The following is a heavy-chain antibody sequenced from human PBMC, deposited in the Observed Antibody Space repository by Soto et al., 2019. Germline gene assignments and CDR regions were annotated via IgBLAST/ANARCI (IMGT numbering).Heavy chain of an antibody. CDR3: ARKIVVPAAIEGFYYYYGMDV. D-gene: IGHD2-2*02. V-gene: IGHV1-69*06. CDR2: IIPIFGTA. J-gene: IGHJ6*02. CDR1: GGTFSSYA. Sequence: QVQLVQSGAEVKKPGSSVKVSCKASGGTFSSYAISWVRQAPGQGLEWMGGIIPIFGTANYAQKFQGRVTITADKSTSTAYMELSSLRSEHTAVYYCARKIVVPAAIEGFYYYYGMDVWGQGTTVTVSS.